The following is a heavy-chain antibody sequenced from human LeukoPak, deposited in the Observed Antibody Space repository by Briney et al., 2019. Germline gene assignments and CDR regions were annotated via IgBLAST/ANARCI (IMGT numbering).Heavy chain of an antibody. D-gene: IGHD2-15*01. V-gene: IGHV1-2*02. CDR1: GYTFTGYY. Sequence: AAVKVSCKASGYTFTGYYMHWVRQAPGQGLEWMGWINPNSGGTNYAQKFQGRVTMTRDTSISTAYMELSRLRSDDTAVYYCARDRGYCSGGSCYEFDYWGQGTLVTVSS. CDR3: ARDRGYCSGGSCYEFDY. J-gene: IGHJ4*02. CDR2: INPNSGGT.